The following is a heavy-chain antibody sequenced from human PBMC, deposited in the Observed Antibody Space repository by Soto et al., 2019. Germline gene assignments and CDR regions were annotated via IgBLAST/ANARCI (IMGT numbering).Heavy chain of an antibody. J-gene: IGHJ6*02. V-gene: IGHV3-11*05. CDR1: GFTFSAYY. CDR2: ITSSSDYT. Sequence: QEQLVESGGGLVRPGGSLRLSCAASGFTFSAYYMTWMRQAPGKGLEWVSYITSSSDYTNYVGSVKVRFTISRDNAKNSQYLRMNSLRVGDKAVYYCVKEYYYGMDDCGQGATVTVSS. CDR3: VKEYYYGMDD.